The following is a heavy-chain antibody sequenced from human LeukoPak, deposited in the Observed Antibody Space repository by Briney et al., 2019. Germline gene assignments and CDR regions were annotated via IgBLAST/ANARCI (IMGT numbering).Heavy chain of an antibody. CDR3: ARDRWDDDSRFYYYYGMDV. V-gene: IGHV3-30*04. D-gene: IGHD3-22*01. Sequence: GGSLRLSCAASGFTFSSYAMHWVRQAPGKGLEWVAVISYDGSNKYCADSVKGRFTISRDNSKNTLYLQMNSLRAEDTAVYYCARDRWDDDSRFYYYYGMDVWGQGTTVTVSS. CDR2: ISYDGSNK. CDR1: GFTFSSYA. J-gene: IGHJ6*02.